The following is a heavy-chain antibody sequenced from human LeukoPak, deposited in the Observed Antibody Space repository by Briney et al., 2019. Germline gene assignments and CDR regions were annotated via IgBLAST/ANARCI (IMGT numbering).Heavy chain of an antibody. CDR1: GDTFTAYY. CDR2: ISPNSGGT. V-gene: IGHV1-2*02. D-gene: IGHD6-6*01. CDR3: ARVWSYSTSSFDY. J-gene: IGHJ4*02. Sequence: ASVTVSCKASGDTFTAYYMHWVRQAPGQGLEWMGWISPNSGGTNYAQKFQGRVTMTRDTSISTAYMELSRLRSDDTAVYYCARVWSYSTSSFDYWGQGTLVTVSS.